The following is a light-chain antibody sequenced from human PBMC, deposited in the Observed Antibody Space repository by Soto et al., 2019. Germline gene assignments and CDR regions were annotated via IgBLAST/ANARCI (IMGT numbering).Light chain of an antibody. CDR2: GAS. CDR3: QQYSNWPRT. V-gene: IGKV3-15*01. Sequence: EIVMTQSPATLSVSPGERATLSCRASQSVSSNLAWYHHKPGQAPRLLIYGASTRATGIPARFSGSGSGTEFTLTISSLQSEDFAVYYCQQYSNWPRTFGKGTKVDIK. J-gene: IGKJ1*01. CDR1: QSVSSN.